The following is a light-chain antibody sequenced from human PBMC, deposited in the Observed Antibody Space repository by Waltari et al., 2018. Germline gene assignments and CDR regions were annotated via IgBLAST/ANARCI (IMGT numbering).Light chain of an antibody. CDR3: SSYTSSSSFSISSSVL. CDR2: DVT. CDR1: SSDVGGYNY. V-gene: IGLV2-14*03. J-gene: IGLJ2*01. Sequence: QSALTQPASVSGSPGQSITISCTGTSSDVGGYNYVSWVQPHPGKAPKLLIYDVTERPSGVSSRFSGSKSGNTASLTISGLQAEDEADYYCSSYTSSSSFSISSSVLFGGGTKVTVL.